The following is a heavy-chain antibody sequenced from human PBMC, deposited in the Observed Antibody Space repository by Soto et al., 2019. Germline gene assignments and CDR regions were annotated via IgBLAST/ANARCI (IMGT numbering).Heavy chain of an antibody. V-gene: IGHV4-34*01. CDR1: GGSFSGYY. J-gene: IGHJ6*03. Sequence: SETLSLTCAVYGGSFSGYYWSWIRQPLGKGLEWIGEINHSGSTNYNPSLKSRVTISVDTSKNQFSLKLSSVTAADTAVYYCARETGYISGWSRYYYYLDVRAKGTTVIVS. CDR3: ARETGYISGWSRYYYYLDV. CDR2: INHSGST. D-gene: IGHD6-19*01.